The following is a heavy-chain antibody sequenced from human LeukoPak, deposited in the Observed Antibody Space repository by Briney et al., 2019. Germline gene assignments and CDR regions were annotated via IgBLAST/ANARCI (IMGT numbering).Heavy chain of an antibody. Sequence: GGSLRLSCAASGFTFSSYGMHWVRQAPGKGLEWVAVIWYDGSNKYYADSVKGRFTISRDNSKNTLYLQMNSLRAEDTAVYYCAKHHYDSSGYYSYYFDYWGQGTLVTVSS. V-gene: IGHV3-33*06. CDR1: GFTFSSYG. D-gene: IGHD3-22*01. J-gene: IGHJ4*02. CDR2: IWYDGSNK. CDR3: AKHHYDSSGYYSYYFDY.